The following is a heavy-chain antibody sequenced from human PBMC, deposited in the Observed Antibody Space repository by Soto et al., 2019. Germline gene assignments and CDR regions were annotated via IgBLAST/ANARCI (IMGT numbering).Heavy chain of an antibody. Sequence: PSETLSLTCTVSGGSLSSYYWTWIRQPPGKGLEWIGYVYYSGNTNYNPSLKSRVTISVDTSKNQFSLKLSSVTAADTAVYYCARHSWYYYDSSGYLPPKFDYWGQGTLVTVSS. CDR1: GGSLSSYY. J-gene: IGHJ4*02. CDR2: VYYSGNT. CDR3: ARHSWYYYDSSGYLPPKFDY. D-gene: IGHD3-22*01. V-gene: IGHV4-59*08.